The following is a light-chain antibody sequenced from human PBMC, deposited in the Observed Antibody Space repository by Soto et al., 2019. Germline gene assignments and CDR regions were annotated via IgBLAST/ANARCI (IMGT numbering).Light chain of an antibody. Sequence: EIELTQSPGTLSLSPGERATLSCRASQSVSGSYLAWFQPKPGQAPRLLIYGASSRATGIPDRFSGSGSGTDFTLTISRLVPEDFAVYYCQLDGSSPQTSCQGTTVEIK. CDR3: QLDGSSPQT. CDR2: GAS. V-gene: IGKV3-20*01. CDR1: QSVSGSY. J-gene: IGKJ1*01.